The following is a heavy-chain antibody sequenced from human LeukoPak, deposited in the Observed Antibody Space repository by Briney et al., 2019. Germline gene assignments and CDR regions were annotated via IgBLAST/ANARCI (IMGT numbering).Heavy chain of an antibody. CDR3: ARSAFYYYYIDV. Sequence: SETLSLTCTVSGGSISTYYWTWIRQPPGKGLEFIGYIYITGSTNYNPSLKSRVTMSVDTSKNQFSLKLSSVTAADTAVYYCARSAFYYYYIDVWGKGTTVTVSS. D-gene: IGHD3-16*01. J-gene: IGHJ6*03. CDR2: IYITGST. CDR1: GGSISTYY. V-gene: IGHV4-4*09.